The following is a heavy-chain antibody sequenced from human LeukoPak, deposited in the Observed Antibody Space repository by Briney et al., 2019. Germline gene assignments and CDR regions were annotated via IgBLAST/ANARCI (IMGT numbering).Heavy chain of an antibody. Sequence: GGSLRLSCVASGFSFSYNAMHWVRQAPGKGLEWVTSLSYDGNNEFYADSVKGRFTISRDNSKNTLYLQMNSLRGEDTAVYYCAKALGYSYGNMDNCFDNWGQGTLVTVSS. CDR3: AKALGYSYGNMDNCFDN. CDR1: GFSFSYNA. CDR2: LSYDGNNE. J-gene: IGHJ4*02. D-gene: IGHD5-18*01. V-gene: IGHV3-30*18.